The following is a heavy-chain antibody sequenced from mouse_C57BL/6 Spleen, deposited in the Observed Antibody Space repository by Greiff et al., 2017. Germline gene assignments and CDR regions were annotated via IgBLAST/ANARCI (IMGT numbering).Heavy chain of an antibody. D-gene: IGHD1-2*01. V-gene: IGHV1-59*01. CDR3: ARLATDYFDY. CDR1: GYTFTSYW. Sequence: QVQLQQPGAELVRPGTSVKLSCKASGYTFTSYWMHWVKQRPGQGLEWIGVIDPSDSYTNYNQKFKGKATLTVDTSSSTAYMQLSSLTSEDSAVYYCARLATDYFDYWGQGTTLTVSS. J-gene: IGHJ2*01. CDR2: IDPSDSYT.